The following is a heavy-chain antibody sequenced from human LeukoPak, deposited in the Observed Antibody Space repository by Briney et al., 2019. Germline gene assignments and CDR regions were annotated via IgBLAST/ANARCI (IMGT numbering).Heavy chain of an antibody. CDR3: AVLSIVGATHTFDY. CDR2: INPNSGGT. Sequence: ASVKVSCKASGYTFTGYYMHWVRQAPGQGLEWMGWINPNSGGTNYAQKFQGRVTMTRDTSISTAYMELSRLRSDDTAVYYCAVLSIVGATHTFDYWGRGTLVTVSS. V-gene: IGHV1-2*02. D-gene: IGHD1-26*01. J-gene: IGHJ4*02. CDR1: GYTFTGYY.